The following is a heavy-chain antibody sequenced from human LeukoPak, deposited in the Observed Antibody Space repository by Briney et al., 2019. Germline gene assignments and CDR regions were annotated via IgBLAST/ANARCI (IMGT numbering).Heavy chain of an antibody. D-gene: IGHD3-10*01. CDR2: VFSTGSP. CDR1: GGSISGHY. V-gene: IGHV4-59*11. Sequence: PSETPSLTCTVSGGSISGHYWSWIRQSPEKGLESIAYVFSTGSPNYNPSLESRGTISVDTSKNQISLTLISVTAADTALYYCARARYYSDAGSYFIDQWGQGTPVTVSS. CDR3: ARARYYSDAGSYFIDQ. J-gene: IGHJ5*02.